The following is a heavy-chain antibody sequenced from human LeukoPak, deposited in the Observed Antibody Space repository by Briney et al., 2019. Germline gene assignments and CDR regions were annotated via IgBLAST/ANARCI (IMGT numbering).Heavy chain of an antibody. J-gene: IGHJ4*02. CDR1: GSTLAELS. Sequence: ASGEVSCQVSGSTLAELSMHWVRTAPGKGPEWMGGFDPEDGETIYAQKFQGRVTMTEVTSTDTAYMELSSLRPEDTAVYYCATHFGVVPAAPFDYWGQGTLVTVSS. CDR2: FDPEDGET. V-gene: IGHV1-24*01. CDR3: ATHFGVVPAAPFDY. D-gene: IGHD2-2*01.